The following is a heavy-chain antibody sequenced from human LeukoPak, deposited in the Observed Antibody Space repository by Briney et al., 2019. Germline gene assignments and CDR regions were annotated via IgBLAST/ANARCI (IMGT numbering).Heavy chain of an antibody. CDR2: ISGSSTNI. Sequence: GGTLRLSCAVSGFTFSAYNMNWVRQAPGKGLEWVSSISGSSTNIYYGDPVKGRFTISRDNAKNSLYLQMNSLRAEDTAVYYCARCYSGWSRIDSWGQGTLVTVSS. CDR3: ARCYSGWSRIDS. V-gene: IGHV3-21*01. J-gene: IGHJ4*02. CDR1: GFTFSAYN. D-gene: IGHD6-19*01.